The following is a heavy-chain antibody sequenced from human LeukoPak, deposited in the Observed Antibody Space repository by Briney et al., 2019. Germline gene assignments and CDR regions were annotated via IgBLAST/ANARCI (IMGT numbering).Heavy chain of an antibody. D-gene: IGHD6-13*01. V-gene: IGHV3-73*01. CDR3: TCIVAAADY. Sequence: GGSLRLSCAASGFTFSGSAMHWVRQASGKGLEWVGRIRSKANSYATAYAASVKSRFTISRDDSKNTAYLQMNSLKTEDTAVYYCTCIVAAADYWGQRTLVTVSS. CDR2: IRSKANSYAT. CDR1: GFTFSGSA. J-gene: IGHJ4*02.